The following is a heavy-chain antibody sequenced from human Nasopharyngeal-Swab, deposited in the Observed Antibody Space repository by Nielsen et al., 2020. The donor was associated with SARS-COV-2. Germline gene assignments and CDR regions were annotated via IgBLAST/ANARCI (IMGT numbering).Heavy chain of an antibody. J-gene: IGHJ4*02. Sequence: GGSLRLSCAASGFSFSIYGMSWVRQAPGKGLEWVSYIGSDYHNVHYADSVKGRFTISRDNSKNTLYLQMNSLRAEDTAVYYCAKLGYDSSGYSDFDYWGQGTLVTVSS. CDR2: IGSDYHNV. D-gene: IGHD3-22*01. V-gene: IGHV3-23*01. CDR3: AKLGYDSSGYSDFDY. CDR1: GFSFSIYG.